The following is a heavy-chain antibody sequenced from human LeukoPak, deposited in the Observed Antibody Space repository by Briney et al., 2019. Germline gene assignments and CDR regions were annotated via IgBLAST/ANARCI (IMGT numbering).Heavy chain of an antibody. CDR2: IPYSGNT. CDR1: GGSISSDSYF. J-gene: IGHJ4*02. D-gene: IGHD3/OR15-3a*01. Sequence: SETLSLTCTVSGGSISSDSYFWGWIRQPPGKGLEWIGSIPYSGNTYYNLSLKSRVTISVDTSKNQFSLKLSSVTAADTAVYYCARRMTYGKPYFDYWGQGTLVTVSS. CDR3: ARRMTYGKPYFDY. V-gene: IGHV4-39*01.